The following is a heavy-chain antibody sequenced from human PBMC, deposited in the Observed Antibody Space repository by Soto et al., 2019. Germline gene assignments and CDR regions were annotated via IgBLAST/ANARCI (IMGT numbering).Heavy chain of an antibody. CDR2: ISAYNGNT. J-gene: IGHJ4*02. Sequence: ASVKVSCKASGYTFTSYGISWVRQAPGQGLEWMGWISAYNGNTNYAQKLQGRVTMTTDTSTSTAYMELRSLRSDDTAVYYCARVPPAEWLRSLFDYWGQGALVTVS. CDR1: GYTFTSYG. D-gene: IGHD5-12*01. V-gene: IGHV1-18*01. CDR3: ARVPPAEWLRSLFDY.